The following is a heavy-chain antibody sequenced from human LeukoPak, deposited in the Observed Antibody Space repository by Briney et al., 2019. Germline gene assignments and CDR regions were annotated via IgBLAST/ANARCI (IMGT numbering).Heavy chain of an antibody. D-gene: IGHD3-10*01. CDR1: GGSFSGYY. CDR2: INHSGST. V-gene: IGHV4-34*01. J-gene: IGHJ5*02. CDR3: AREKGYYGSGRRWFDP. Sequence: TSSETLSLTCAVYGGSFSGYYWSWIRQPPGKGLEWIGEINHSGSTNYNPSLKSRVTISVDTSKNQFSLKLSSVTAADTAVYYCAREKGYYGSGRRWFDPWGQGTLVTVSS.